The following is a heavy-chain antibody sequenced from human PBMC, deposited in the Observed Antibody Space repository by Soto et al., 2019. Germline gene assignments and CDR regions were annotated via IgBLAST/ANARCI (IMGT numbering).Heavy chain of an antibody. D-gene: IGHD3-10*01. Sequence: PGGSLRLSCAASGFAFSSYTMSWVRQTPGKGLEWVSSISASGGSTYYGDSLKGRFTISRDNSKNTLNLHIKSLGVEDSAVYYRAKDRGGFARGGEYYDFWGQGPQVTVSS. CDR3: AKDRGGFARGGEYYDF. CDR1: GFAFSSYT. J-gene: IGHJ4*02. CDR2: ISASGGST. V-gene: IGHV3-23*01.